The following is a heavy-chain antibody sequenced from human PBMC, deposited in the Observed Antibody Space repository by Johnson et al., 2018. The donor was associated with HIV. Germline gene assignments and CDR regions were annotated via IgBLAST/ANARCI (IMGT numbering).Heavy chain of an antibody. J-gene: IGHJ3*02. CDR1: GFTFRSYW. D-gene: IGHD1-1*01. Sequence: EVQLLESGGGLVQPGGSLRVSCAASGFTFRSYWMSWVRQAPGKGLEWVATINQDGSEKYYVDSVKGRFTVSRDNAKNSLFLQMNSLRAEDTTIYYCTGVWYNLSAFDIWGQGTMVTVSS. CDR3: TGVWYNLSAFDI. V-gene: IGHV3-7*01. CDR2: INQDGSEK.